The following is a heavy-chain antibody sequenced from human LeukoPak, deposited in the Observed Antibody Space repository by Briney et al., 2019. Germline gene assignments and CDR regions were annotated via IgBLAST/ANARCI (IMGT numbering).Heavy chain of an antibody. V-gene: IGHV1-18*01. CDR3: ARDSQFGIAAAGTGY. J-gene: IGHJ4*02. Sequence: ASVKVSCKASGYTFTSYGISWVRQASGQGLEWMGWISAYNGNTNYAQKLQGRVTMTTDTSTSTAYMELRSLRSDDTAVYYCARDSQFGIAAAGTGYWGQGTLVTVSS. CDR2: ISAYNGNT. D-gene: IGHD6-13*01. CDR1: GYTFTSYG.